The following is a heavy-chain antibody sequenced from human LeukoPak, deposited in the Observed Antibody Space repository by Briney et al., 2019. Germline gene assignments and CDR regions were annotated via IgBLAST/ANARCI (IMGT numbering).Heavy chain of an antibody. CDR2: INEDGSEK. Sequence: SGRSLRLSCAVSGFTFSSYWMTWVRKAPGKGLEWVANINEDGSEKYYVDSVKARFTISRDNAKNSLYLQMNSLRAEDTAVYYCTRIFCSGGRCDWWDYWGQGTLVTVSS. D-gene: IGHD2-15*01. CDR3: TRIFCSGGRCDWWDY. J-gene: IGHJ4*02. CDR1: GFTFSSYW. V-gene: IGHV3-7*04.